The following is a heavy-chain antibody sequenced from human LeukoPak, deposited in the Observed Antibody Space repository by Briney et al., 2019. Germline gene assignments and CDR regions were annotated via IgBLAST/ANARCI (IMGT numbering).Heavy chain of an antibody. J-gene: IGHJ4*02. D-gene: IGHD6-13*01. Sequence: PGGSLRLSCAASGFTFSSYGVHWVRQAPGKGLEWVAVIWYDGSNKYYADSVKGRFTISRDNSKNTLYLQMYSLRAEDTAVYYCARDPHTAAGFDYWGQGTLVTVSS. V-gene: IGHV3-33*01. CDR3: ARDPHTAAGFDY. CDR1: GFTFSSYG. CDR2: IWYDGSNK.